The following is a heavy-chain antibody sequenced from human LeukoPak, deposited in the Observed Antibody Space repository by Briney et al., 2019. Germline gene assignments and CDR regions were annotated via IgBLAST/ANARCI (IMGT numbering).Heavy chain of an antibody. V-gene: IGHV3-64*01. Sequence: GGSLRLSCAASGFTFSTSAMHWVRQAPGKGLEYVSVISSNGGSTYYANSVKGRFTVSRDNSKNTLYLQMGSLRAEDMAVYYCARGYDSSGYYYVDYWGQGTLVTVFS. CDR1: GFTFSTSA. CDR2: ISSNGGST. D-gene: IGHD3-22*01. CDR3: ARGYDSSGYYYVDY. J-gene: IGHJ4*02.